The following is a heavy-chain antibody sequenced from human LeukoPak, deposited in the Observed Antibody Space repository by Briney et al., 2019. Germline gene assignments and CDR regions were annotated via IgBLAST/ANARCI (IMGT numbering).Heavy chain of an antibody. Sequence: ASVKVSCKASGYTFTSYYMHWVRQAPGQGLEWMGIINPSGGSTSYAQKFQGRVTMTRDTSTSTVYMELSSPRSEDTAVYYCARDLGWLQSDYYFDYWGRGTLVTVSS. CDR2: INPSGGST. J-gene: IGHJ4*02. CDR3: ARDLGWLQSDYYFDY. D-gene: IGHD5-24*01. CDR1: GYTFTSYY. V-gene: IGHV1-46*01.